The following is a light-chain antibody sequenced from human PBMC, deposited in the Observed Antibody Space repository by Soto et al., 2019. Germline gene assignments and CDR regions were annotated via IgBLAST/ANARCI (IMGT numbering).Light chain of an antibody. CDR2: AAS. Sequence: DIQMTQSPPSLSPSVGDRVTITCRASQDIRGFLNWYQQKPGKPPKVLISAASNLQNGVPSRFSGSGFGTDFTLTIAGLQAEDSASNYCQQSYDTAWTFGQGTTV. V-gene: IGKV1-39*01. CDR3: QQSYDTAWT. J-gene: IGKJ1*01. CDR1: QDIRGF.